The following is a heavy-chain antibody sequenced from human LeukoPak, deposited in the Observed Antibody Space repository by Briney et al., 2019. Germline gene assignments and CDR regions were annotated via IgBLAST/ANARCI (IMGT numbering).Heavy chain of an antibody. CDR2: IYYSGST. V-gene: IGHV4-59*01. D-gene: IGHD3-10*01. CDR1: GGSISSYY. CDR3: ARSSGGPWDV. J-gene: IGHJ6*04. Sequence: KSSETLFLTCTVSGGSISSYYWSWIRQPPGKGLEWIGYIYYSGSTNYNPSLKSRVTISVDTSKNQFSLKLSSVTAADTAVYYCARSSGGPWDVWGKGTTVTISS.